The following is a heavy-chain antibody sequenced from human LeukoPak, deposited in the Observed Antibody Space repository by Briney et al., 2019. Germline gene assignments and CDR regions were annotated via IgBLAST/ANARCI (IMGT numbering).Heavy chain of an antibody. V-gene: IGHV1-69*05. CDR2: ISAIFGTS. J-gene: IGHJ5*01. CDR1: GGTFSSYG. Sequence: SVKVSCKASGGTFSSYGISWVRQAPGQGLEWMGGISAIFGTSNYAQKFQGRVTITTDTSTSTAYMELSSLRSDDTAVFYCVRAITPALLRNWFDPWGQGTLVTVSS. D-gene: IGHD3-16*01. CDR3: VRAITPALLRNWFDP.